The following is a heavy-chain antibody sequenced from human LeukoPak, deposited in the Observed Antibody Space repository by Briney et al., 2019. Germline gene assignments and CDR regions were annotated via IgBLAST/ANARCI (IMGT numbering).Heavy chain of an antibody. CDR2: ISSSSSYI. Sequence: PGGSLRLSCAASGFTFSSYYMNWVRQAPGKGLEWVSSISSSSSYIYYPDSVKGRFTISRDNAKNSLYLQMNSLRAEDTAVYYCARNRGSSSPEALDYWGQGTLVTVSS. CDR3: ARNRGSSSPEALDY. J-gene: IGHJ4*02. D-gene: IGHD6-6*01. V-gene: IGHV3-21*01. CDR1: GFTFSSYY.